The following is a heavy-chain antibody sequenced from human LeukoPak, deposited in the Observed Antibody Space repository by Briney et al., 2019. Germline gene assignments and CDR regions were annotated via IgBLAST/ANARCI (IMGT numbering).Heavy chain of an antibody. V-gene: IGHV4-39*01. J-gene: IGHJ4*02. Sequence: SETLSLTCTVSGDFITGSTYYWGWIRQPPGKGLEWIGSMYYSGSTYSNPSLRSRVTMSADTSKNQFSLNLKSVTAADTVVYYCARQYYDSTGYYYFDYWGQGTLVTVSS. D-gene: IGHD3-22*01. CDR2: MYYSGST. CDR3: ARQYYDSTGYYYFDY. CDR1: GDFITGSTYY.